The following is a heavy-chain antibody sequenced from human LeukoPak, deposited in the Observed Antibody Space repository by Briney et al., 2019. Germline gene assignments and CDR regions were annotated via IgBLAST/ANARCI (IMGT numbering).Heavy chain of an antibody. J-gene: IGHJ4*02. CDR1: GFTFTSSA. CDR3: AADAGPIAEDY. V-gene: IGHV1-58*01. CDR2: IVVGSGNT. D-gene: IGHD2/OR15-2a*01. Sequence: SVKVSCKASGFTFTSSAVQWVRQARGQRLEWIGWIVVGSGNTNYAQKFQERVTITRDMTTSTAYMELSSLRSEDTAVYYCAADAGPIAEDYWGQGTLVTVSS.